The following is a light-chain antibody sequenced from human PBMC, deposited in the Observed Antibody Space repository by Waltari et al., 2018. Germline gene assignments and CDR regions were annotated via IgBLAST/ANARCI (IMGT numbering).Light chain of an antibody. CDR3: SSSSGTLGV. Sequence: QSALTQPASVSGSPGQSITISCTGTISDVGGYKYVSWYQQHPGKAPKVMIYDVSNRPSGVSNRCSGSKAGNTASLTISGLQAEDEADYYCSSSSGTLGVFGTGTKVTVL. CDR1: ISDVGGYKY. J-gene: IGLJ1*01. V-gene: IGLV2-14*01. CDR2: DVS.